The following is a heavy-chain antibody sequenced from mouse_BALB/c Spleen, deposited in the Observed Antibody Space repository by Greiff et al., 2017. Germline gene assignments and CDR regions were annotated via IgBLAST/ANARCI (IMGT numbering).Heavy chain of an antibody. V-gene: IGHV3-2*02. Sequence: DVHLVESGPGLVKPSQSLSLTCTVTGYSITSDYAWNWIRQFPGNKLEWMGYISYSGSTSYNPSLKSRISITRDTSKNQFFLQLNSVTTEDTATYYCARGDPMDYWGQGTSVTVSS. J-gene: IGHJ4*01. CDR3: ARGDPMDY. CDR2: ISYSGST. CDR1: GYSITSDYA.